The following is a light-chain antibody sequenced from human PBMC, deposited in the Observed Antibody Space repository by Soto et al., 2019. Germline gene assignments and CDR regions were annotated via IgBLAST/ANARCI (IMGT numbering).Light chain of an antibody. J-gene: IGKJ5*01. V-gene: IGKV3-11*01. CDR2: DAS. Sequence: EIVLKQSQATLSLFPGDAATLSCRASQSVSRNLAWYQQKPGQAPRLLIYDASTRATGVPARFSGGDSGTDFTLPISRLEPEDFAVYYCPQRTKWPPSITFGQGTRLEIK. CDR1: QSVSRN. CDR3: PQRTKWPPSIT.